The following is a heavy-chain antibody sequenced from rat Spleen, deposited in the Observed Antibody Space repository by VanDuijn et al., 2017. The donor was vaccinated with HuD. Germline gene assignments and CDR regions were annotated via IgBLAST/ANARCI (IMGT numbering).Heavy chain of an antibody. Sequence: EVQLVESGGGPVEPGRSLRLSCAASGFSFSMYGMAWVRQAPTKGLEWVATLSYDASAPYYRDSVKGRFTISRDNAKSTLYLQMDSLRSEDTATYYCARDYYSGERGDYFDYWGQGVMVTVSS. D-gene: IGHD1-1*01. CDR3: ARDYYSGERGDYFDY. CDR1: GFSFSMYG. V-gene: IGHV5-29*01. CDR2: LSYDASAP. J-gene: IGHJ2*01.